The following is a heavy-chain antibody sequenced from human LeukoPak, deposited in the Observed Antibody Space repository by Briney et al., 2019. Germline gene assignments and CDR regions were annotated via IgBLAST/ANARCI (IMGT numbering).Heavy chain of an antibody. V-gene: IGHV4-39*07. CDR2: AYYSGTI. CDR3: ARRDYAAWFDP. CDR1: GASITSGAYY. Sequence: SETLSLTCSVSGASITSGAYYWAWLRQPPGKGLEWIGSAYYSGTINYNPSLKGRVSISKDMSKNQFSLNLNSVNATDTAVYYCARRDYAAWFDPWGQGTLVTVSS. J-gene: IGHJ5*02. D-gene: IGHD4/OR15-4a*01.